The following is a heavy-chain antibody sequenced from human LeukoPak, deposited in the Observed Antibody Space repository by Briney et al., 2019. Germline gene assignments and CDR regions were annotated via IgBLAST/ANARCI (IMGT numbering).Heavy chain of an antibody. CDR2: IYYSGST. Sequence: SETLSLTCAVSGGSISSTTYYWGWIRRPPGKGLEWIGSIYYSGSTYYNPSLKSRVTVSVDTSKNQFSLNLSSVTAADTAVYYCVRGSTLRHYQYWGQGTLVTVSS. V-gene: IGHV4-39*01. J-gene: IGHJ4*02. CDR1: GGSISSTTYY. CDR3: VRGSTLRHYQY. D-gene: IGHD3-16*01.